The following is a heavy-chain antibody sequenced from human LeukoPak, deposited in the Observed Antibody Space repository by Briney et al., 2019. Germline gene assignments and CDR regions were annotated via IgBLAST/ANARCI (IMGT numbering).Heavy chain of an antibody. Sequence: PSETPSLTCAVSGFSISSGFFWGWIRRPPGKGLEWVWTIHYPESTYYNPSLSSRLTISMDTSKNHFSLKLSSVTAADTALYFCARGRGRQVGTRWHPDTHHDYWGQGILVTVSS. CDR1: GFSISSGFF. CDR2: IHYPEST. D-gene: IGHD6-13*01. CDR3: ARGRGRQVGTRWHPDTHHDY. V-gene: IGHV4-38-2*01. J-gene: IGHJ4*02.